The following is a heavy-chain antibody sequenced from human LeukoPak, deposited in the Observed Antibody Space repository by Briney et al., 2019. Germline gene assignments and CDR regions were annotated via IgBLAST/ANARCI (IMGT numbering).Heavy chain of an antibody. Sequence: GGSLRLSCAASGYTFSSYGMHWVRQAPGKGLEWVAYIWYDGSKKEYVDSVKGRFTISRDDSKNTLYLQMNSLRAEDTAVYYCARVRSGWYLDYWGQGTLATVSS. CDR1: GYTFSSYG. CDR3: ARVRSGWYLDY. CDR2: IWYDGSKK. J-gene: IGHJ4*02. D-gene: IGHD6-19*01. V-gene: IGHV3-33*01.